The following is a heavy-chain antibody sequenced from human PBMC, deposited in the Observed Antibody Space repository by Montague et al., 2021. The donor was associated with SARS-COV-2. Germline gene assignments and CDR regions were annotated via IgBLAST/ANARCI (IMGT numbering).Heavy chain of an antibody. CDR1: GFTFGDYA. J-gene: IGHJ3*02. D-gene: IGHD2-2*01. CDR3: AKDIGTYCSSTSCYWAGAFDI. Sequence: RLSCAASGFTFGDYAMHWVRQAPGKGLEWVSGISWNSGSIGYADSVKGRFTISRDNAKNSLYLQMNSLRAEDTALYYCAKDIGTYCSSTSCYWAGAFDIWGQGTMVTVSS. V-gene: IGHV3-9*01. CDR2: ISWNSGSI.